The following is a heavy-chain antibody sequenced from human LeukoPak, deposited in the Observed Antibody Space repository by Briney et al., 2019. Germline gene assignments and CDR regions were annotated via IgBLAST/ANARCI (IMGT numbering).Heavy chain of an antibody. CDR3: ARSMNSGSYRAYYYYGMDV. V-gene: IGHV5-51*01. CDR2: IYAGDSDT. J-gene: IGHJ6*02. Sequence: GESLKISCKGSGYSFTSYWIGWVRQMPGKGLEWMGIIYAGDSDTRYSPSFQGQVTISADKSISTAYLQWSSLKASDTAMYYCARSMNSGSYRAYYYYGMDVWGQGTTVTVSS. CDR1: GYSFTSYW. D-gene: IGHD1-26*01.